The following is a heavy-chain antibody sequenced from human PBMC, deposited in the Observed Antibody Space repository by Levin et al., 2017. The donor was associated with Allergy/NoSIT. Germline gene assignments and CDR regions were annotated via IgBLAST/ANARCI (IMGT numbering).Heavy chain of an antibody. Sequence: GGSLRLSCAASGFTFSNSAMSWVRQAPGKGLQWVSAISGSAAGTYYTDSVKGRFTISRDNSKNTLSLQMNSLTAEDTAVYYCAKGVGIMVRGVTVSLYHYGLDVWGQGTTVTVSS. J-gene: IGHJ6*02. CDR1: GFTFSNSA. D-gene: IGHD3-10*01. CDR3: AKGVGIMVRGVTVSLYHYGLDV. V-gene: IGHV3-23*01. CDR2: ISGSAAGT.